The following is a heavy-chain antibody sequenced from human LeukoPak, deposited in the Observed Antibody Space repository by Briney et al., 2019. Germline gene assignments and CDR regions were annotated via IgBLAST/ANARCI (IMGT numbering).Heavy chain of an antibody. D-gene: IGHD2-15*01. J-gene: IGHJ6*03. CDR2: IYYGGST. CDR1: GGSISSGGYY. CDR3: ARATPYSAYYYYYMDV. V-gene: IGHV4-31*03. Sequence: SQTLSLTCTVSGGSISSGGYYWSWIRQHPGKGQEWIGYIYYGGSTYYNPSLKSRVTISVDTSKNQFSLKLSSVTAADTAVYYCARATPYSAYYYYYMDVWGKGTTVTVSS.